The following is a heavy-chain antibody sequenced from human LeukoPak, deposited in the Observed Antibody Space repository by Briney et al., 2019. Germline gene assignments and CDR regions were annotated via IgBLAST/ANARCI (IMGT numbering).Heavy chain of an antibody. CDR3: ARGIPKGITIFGVVPDWFDP. CDR1: GGSISSYY. D-gene: IGHD3-3*01. V-gene: IGHV4-59*08. CDR2: IYYSGST. Sequence: SETLSLTCTVSGGSISSYYWSWIRQPPGKGLEWIGYIYYSGSTNYNPSLKSRVTISVDTSKNQFSLKLSSVTAADTAVYYCARGIPKGITIFGVVPDWFDPWGQGTLVTVSS. J-gene: IGHJ5*02.